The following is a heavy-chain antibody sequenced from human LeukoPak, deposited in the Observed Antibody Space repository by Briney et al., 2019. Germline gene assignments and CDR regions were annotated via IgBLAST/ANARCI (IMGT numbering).Heavy chain of an antibody. CDR2: IKQDGSEK. D-gene: IGHD6-19*01. CDR3: ARASGWYDGDY. Sequence: GGSLRLSCAASGFTFSNYWMSWVRQAPGKGLEWVANIKQDGSEKYYVDSVKGRFTISRDNAKNSLYLQMNSLRAEDTAVYYCARASGWYDGDYWGQGTLVTVSS. V-gene: IGHV3-7*01. J-gene: IGHJ4*02. CDR1: GFTFSNYW.